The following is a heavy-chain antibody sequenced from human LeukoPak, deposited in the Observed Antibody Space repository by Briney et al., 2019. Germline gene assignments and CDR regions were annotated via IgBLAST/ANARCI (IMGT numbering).Heavy chain of an antibody. CDR1: GFTFSSYW. J-gene: IGHJ4*02. D-gene: IGHD2-2*01. CDR3: ARVNLVVQGPDY. CDR2: IKQDGRDK. Sequence: GGSLRLSCAASGFTFSSYWMSWVRQAPGKGLEWVANIKQDGRDKYYVDSVRGRFTISRDNAKSSLYLQMNSLRAEDTAVYYCARVNLVVQGPDYWGQGTLVTVSS. V-gene: IGHV3-7*03.